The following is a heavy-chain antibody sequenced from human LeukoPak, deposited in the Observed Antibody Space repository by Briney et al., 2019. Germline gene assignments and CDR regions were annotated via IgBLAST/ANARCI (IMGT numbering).Heavy chain of an antibody. V-gene: IGHV1-69*05. J-gene: IGHJ4*02. CDR3: VRGYYDSSGYCHFDY. Sequence: SVKVSCKASGGTFSSYAISWVRQAPGQGLEWMGGIIPIFGTANYAQKFQGRVTITTDESTSTAYMELSSLRSEDTAVYCCVRGYYDSSGYCHFDYWGQGTLVTVSS. CDR2: IIPIFGTA. D-gene: IGHD3-22*01. CDR1: GGTFSSYA.